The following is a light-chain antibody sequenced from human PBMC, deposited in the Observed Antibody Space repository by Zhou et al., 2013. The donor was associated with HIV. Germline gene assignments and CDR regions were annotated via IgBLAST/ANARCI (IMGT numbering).Light chain of an antibody. CDR1: QSISSY. J-gene: IGKJ2*01. CDR3: QQSYSPSYT. V-gene: IGKV1-39*01. Sequence: DIQMTQSPSSLSASVGDRVTITCRASQSISSYLNWYQQKPGKAPKLLIYAASTLQSGVPSSFSGSGSGTDFTLTISNLQPEDFATYYCQQSYSPSYTFGQGTTLEIK. CDR2: AAS.